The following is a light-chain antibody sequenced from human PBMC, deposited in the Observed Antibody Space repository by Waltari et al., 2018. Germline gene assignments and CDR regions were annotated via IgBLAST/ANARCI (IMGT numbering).Light chain of an antibody. J-gene: IGKJ1*01. Sequence: EIVLTQSPGTLSLSPGERATLPCRASQSVSSSYLAWYQQKPDQAPRLLIYGASSRATGIPDRFSGSGSGTDFTLTISRLEPEDFAVYYCQQYGSSPTFGQGTKVEIK. CDR1: QSVSSSY. CDR3: QQYGSSPT. CDR2: GAS. V-gene: IGKV3-20*01.